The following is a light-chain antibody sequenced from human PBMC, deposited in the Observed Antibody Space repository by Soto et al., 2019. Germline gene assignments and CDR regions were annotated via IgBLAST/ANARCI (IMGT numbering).Light chain of an antibody. J-gene: IGKJ1*01. CDR1: QSVSSNY. Sequence: ETVLAQSPGRLSLSPGGRATFSCRSSQSVSSNYLAWYQQKPGQAPRLLIYGAFKRATGIPDRFSGSGSGTDFTLTISRMEPEDFAVYCCQQYGSSPRTFGQGTKVDI. CDR3: QQYGSSPRT. V-gene: IGKV3-20*01. CDR2: GAF.